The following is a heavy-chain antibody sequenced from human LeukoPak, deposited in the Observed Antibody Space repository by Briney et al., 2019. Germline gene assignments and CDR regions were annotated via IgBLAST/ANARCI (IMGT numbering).Heavy chain of an antibody. J-gene: IGHJ6*02. D-gene: IGHD6-13*01. CDR3: ARESEQQPYGMDV. V-gene: IGHV1-18*01. CDR2: ISAYNGNT. CDR1: GYTFTSYG. Sequence: ASVKVSCKASGYTFTSYGISWVRQAPGQGLEWMGWISAYNGNTNYAQKLQGRVTMTTDTSTSTAYMELRILRSDDTAVYYCARESEQQPYGMDVWGQGTTVTVSS.